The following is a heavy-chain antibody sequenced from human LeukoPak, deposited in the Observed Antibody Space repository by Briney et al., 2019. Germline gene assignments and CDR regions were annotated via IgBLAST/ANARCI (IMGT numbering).Heavy chain of an antibody. J-gene: IGHJ5*02. V-gene: IGHV4-39*01. CDR2: IYYSGST. Sequence: SDTLSLTCTLSGRSISSGTYYWGWIRQPPGKGLECIGTIYYSGSTSYNPSLKSRVTISVDTSKNQFSLKLTSVTAADTAVYYCAGTYRLRRFDPWGQGTPVTVSS. CDR1: GRSISSGTYY. D-gene: IGHD2-2*02. CDR3: AGTYRLRRFDP.